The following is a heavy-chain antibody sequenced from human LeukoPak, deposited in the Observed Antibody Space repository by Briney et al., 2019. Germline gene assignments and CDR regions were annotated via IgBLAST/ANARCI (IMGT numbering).Heavy chain of an antibody. CDR3: ARALRVYPYYYYYMDV. CDR2: INHSGST. CDR1: GGSFSGYY. D-gene: IGHD3-16*01. V-gene: IGHV4-34*01. Sequence: SETLSLTCAVYGGSFSGYYWSWIRQPPGKGLEWIGEINHSGSTNYNPSLKSRVTISVDTSKNQFSLKLSSVTAADTAVYYCARALRVYPYYYYYMDVWGKGPRSPSP. J-gene: IGHJ6*03.